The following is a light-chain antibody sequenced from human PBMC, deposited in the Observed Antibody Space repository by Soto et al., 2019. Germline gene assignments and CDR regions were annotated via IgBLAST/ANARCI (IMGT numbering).Light chain of an antibody. Sequence: EIVLTQSPGTLSLSPGERATLSCRASQSVSSSYLAWYQQKPGQAPRLLIYGASSRATGIPDRFSGSGSGTDFTLTISRLEHDDFAVYYCQQYGSSPPLYTFGQGTKLEIK. CDR2: GAS. CDR3: QQYGSSPPLYT. J-gene: IGKJ2*01. V-gene: IGKV3-20*01. CDR1: QSVSSSY.